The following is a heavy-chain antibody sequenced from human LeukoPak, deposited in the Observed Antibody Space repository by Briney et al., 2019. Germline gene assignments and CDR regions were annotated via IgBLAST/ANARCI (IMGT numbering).Heavy chain of an antibody. CDR2: IYHSGST. CDR3: ARQLNWIDP. J-gene: IGHJ5*02. D-gene: IGHD2-2*01. V-gene: IGHV4-38-2*01. CDR1: GYSISSGYY. Sequence: SETLSLTCAVSGYSISSGYYWGWIRQPPGKGLEWIGSIYHSGSTNYNPSLKSRVTILVDTSKNQFSLKVRSVTAADTAVYNCARQLNWIDPWGQGTLVTVSS.